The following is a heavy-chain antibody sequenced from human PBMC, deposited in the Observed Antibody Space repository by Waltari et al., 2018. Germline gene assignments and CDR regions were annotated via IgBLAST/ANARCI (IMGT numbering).Heavy chain of an antibody. Sequence: QVQLQESGPGLVKPSQTLSLTCTVTGGSIRSGSSYWSWIGQPAGKGLEWMGYIYTSGSTNYNPSRKSRVTISVDTSKNQFSLKLSSVTAADTAVYYCARSSRHYYDQFDYWGQGTLVTVSS. CDR2: IYTSGST. D-gene: IGHD3-22*01. J-gene: IGHJ4*02. V-gene: IGHV4-61*09. CDR3: ARSSRHYYDQFDY. CDR1: GGSIRSGSSY.